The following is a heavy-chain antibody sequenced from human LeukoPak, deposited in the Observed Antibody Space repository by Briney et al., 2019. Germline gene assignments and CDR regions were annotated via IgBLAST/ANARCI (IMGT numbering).Heavy chain of an antibody. V-gene: IGHV1-24*01. CDR2: FDPEDGET. Sequence: ASVKVSCKVSGYTLTELSMHWVRQAPGKGLEWMGGFDPEDGETIYAQKFQGRVTMTEDTPTDTAYMELSSLRSEDTAVYYCAGRELLWGEAGWDFDYWGQGTLVTVSS. CDR1: GYTLTELS. CDR3: AGRELLWGEAGWDFDY. J-gene: IGHJ4*02. D-gene: IGHD1-26*01.